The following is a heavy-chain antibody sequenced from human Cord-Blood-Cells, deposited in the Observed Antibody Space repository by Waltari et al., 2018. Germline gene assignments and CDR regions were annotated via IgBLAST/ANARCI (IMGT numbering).Heavy chain of an antibody. J-gene: IGHJ4*02. CDR1: GFTFSSYG. Sequence: QVQLVESGGGVVQPGRSLRLSCAASGFTFSSYGMHWVRQAPGKGLEWVAVIWYDGRNKYYADSVKGRFTSSRDNSKNTLYLQMNSLRAEDTAVYYCAREPLVVAATPFDYLGQGTLVTVSS. CDR2: IWYDGRNK. V-gene: IGHV3-33*01. D-gene: IGHD2-15*01. CDR3: AREPLVVAATPFDY.